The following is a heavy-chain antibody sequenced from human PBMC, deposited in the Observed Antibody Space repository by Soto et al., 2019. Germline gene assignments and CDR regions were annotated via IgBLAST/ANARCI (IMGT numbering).Heavy chain of an antibody. J-gene: IGHJ5*02. CDR3: ARRIDSSGWFDP. Sequence: QLQLQESGPGLVRPSETLFLTCDVSGASISGSTSYWGWIRQPPGKGLEWIGNIYYSGSAYFNPSLKSRVTISVDPSTNKFSLKVTSMTASDNAIYYCARRIDSSGWFDPWGQGVLVTVSS. CDR2: IYYSGSA. CDR1: GASISGSTSY. V-gene: IGHV4-39*01. D-gene: IGHD3-22*01.